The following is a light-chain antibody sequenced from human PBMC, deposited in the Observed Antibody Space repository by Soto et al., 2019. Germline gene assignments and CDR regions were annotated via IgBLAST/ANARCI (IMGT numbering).Light chain of an antibody. CDR2: AAS. CDR1: QSISSY. J-gene: IGKJ3*01. Sequence: DIQMTQSPSSLSASVGDRVTITCRASQSISSYLNWYQQKPGKAPKLLIYAASSLQSGVPSRFSGSGSGTDFTLNISSLQPEDFGTYYCQQRYSTPFTFGPGTKVDI. CDR3: QQRYSTPFT. V-gene: IGKV1-39*01.